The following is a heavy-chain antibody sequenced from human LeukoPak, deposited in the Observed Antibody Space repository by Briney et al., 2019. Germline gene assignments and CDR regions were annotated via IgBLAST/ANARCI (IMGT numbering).Heavy chain of an antibody. Sequence: GSLRLSCAVSGFTFSSYAMSWIRQPPGKGLEWIGYIYYSGSTNYNPSLKSRVTISVDTSKNQFSLKLSSVTAADTAVYYCARDSSIQLWSHHYYYGMDVWGQGTTVTVSS. CDR3: ARDSSIQLWSHHYYYGMDV. J-gene: IGHJ6*02. CDR2: IYYSGST. D-gene: IGHD5-18*01. CDR1: GFTFSSYA. V-gene: IGHV4-59*01.